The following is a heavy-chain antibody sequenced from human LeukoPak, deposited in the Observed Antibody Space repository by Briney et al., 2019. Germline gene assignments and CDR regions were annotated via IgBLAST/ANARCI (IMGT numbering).Heavy chain of an antibody. Sequence: GESLKISCKGSGYRFTSYWISWVRQMPGKGLEWMGRIDPSDSYTNYSPSFQGHVTISADKSISTAYLQWSSLKASDTAMYYCARLGVVVAAFDYWGQGTLVTVSS. J-gene: IGHJ4*02. CDR3: ARLGVVVAAFDY. D-gene: IGHD2-15*01. V-gene: IGHV5-10-1*01. CDR1: GYRFTSYW. CDR2: IDPSDSYT.